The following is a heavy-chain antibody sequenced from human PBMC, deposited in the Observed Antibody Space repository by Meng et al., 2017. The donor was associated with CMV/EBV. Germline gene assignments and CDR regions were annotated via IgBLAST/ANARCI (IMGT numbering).Heavy chain of an antibody. Sequence: GFTFSTAGMRWVRQGPGKGLEWVGRIKSKTDGGTTDYAAPVKDRFSISRDDSKNTLYLQMNSLKTENTAVYYCTTIPSDYDFWSGYYWGQGTLVTVSS. V-gene: IGHV3-15*01. D-gene: IGHD3-3*01. CDR3: TTIPSDYDFWSGYY. CDR1: GFTFSTAG. CDR2: IKSKTDGGTT. J-gene: IGHJ4*02.